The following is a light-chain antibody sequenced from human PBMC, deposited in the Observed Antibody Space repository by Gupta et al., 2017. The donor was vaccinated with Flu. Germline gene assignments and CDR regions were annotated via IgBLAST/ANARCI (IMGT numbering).Light chain of an antibody. CDR3: QKYNNAPNT. Sequence: GDRVTITCRAIQGISNYLAWYQQKPGKVPKLLIYAASTLQSGVPSRFIGSGSGTDFTLTISSLQPEDVATYYCQKYNNAPNTFGQGTKLEIK. V-gene: IGKV1-27*01. J-gene: IGKJ2*01. CDR1: QGISNY. CDR2: AAS.